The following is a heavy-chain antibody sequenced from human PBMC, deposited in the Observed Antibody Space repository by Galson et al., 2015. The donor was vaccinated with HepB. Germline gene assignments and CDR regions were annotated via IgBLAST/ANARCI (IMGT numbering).Heavy chain of an antibody. CDR2: IKSKTDGGTA. CDR1: GFAFTNAW. V-gene: IGHV3-15*01. CDR3: ATEGRGIY. J-gene: IGHJ4*02. Sequence: SLRLSCAASGFAFTNAWMSWVRQTPGKGLEWVDRIKSKTDGGTADYTAPVKGRFTISRDDSKNTVYLQMNSLKTEDTAVYYCATEGRGIYWGQGTLVTVSS.